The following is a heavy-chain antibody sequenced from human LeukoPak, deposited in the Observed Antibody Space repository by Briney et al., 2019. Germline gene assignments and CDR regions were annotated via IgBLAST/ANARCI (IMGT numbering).Heavy chain of an antibody. V-gene: IGHV4-31*03. CDR1: RASITRGDYY. CDR3: ARVPMGASYYYMDV. J-gene: IGHJ6*03. D-gene: IGHD1-26*01. Sequence: SETLPLTCTLSRASITRGDYYWIWVRQPPPKGPEGIGHIYHSGSTYYNASLRSRLTISVDTSKNQLSLDLSSVTAADAAVYYCARVPMGASYYYMDVWGKGTTVTVSS. CDR2: IYHSGST.